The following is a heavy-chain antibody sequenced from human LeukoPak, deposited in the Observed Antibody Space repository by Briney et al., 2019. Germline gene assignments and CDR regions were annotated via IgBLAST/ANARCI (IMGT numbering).Heavy chain of an antibody. Sequence: ASVKVSCKASGCTFTSYGISWVRQAPGQGLEWMGWISAYNGNTNYAQKLQGRVTMTTDTSTSTAYMELRSLRSDDTAVYYCRITMVRGVIQFDYWGQGTLVTVSS. CDR3: RITMVRGVIQFDY. D-gene: IGHD3-10*01. J-gene: IGHJ4*02. V-gene: IGHV1-18*01. CDR1: GCTFTSYG. CDR2: ISAYNGNT.